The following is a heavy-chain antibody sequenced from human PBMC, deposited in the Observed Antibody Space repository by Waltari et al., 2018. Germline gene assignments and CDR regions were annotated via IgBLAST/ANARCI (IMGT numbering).Heavy chain of an antibody. CDR3: ARDSGTYTDY. V-gene: IGHV4-61*02. J-gene: IGHJ4*02. CDR2: IYTSGST. D-gene: IGHD1-1*01. Sequence: QVQLQESGPGLVKPSQTLSLTCTVSGGSISSGRYYWSWIRQPAGKGLEWIGRIYTSGSTNYNPSLKSRVTISVDTSKNQFSLKLSSVTAADTAVYYCARDSGTYTDYWGQGTLVTVSS. CDR1: GGSISSGRYY.